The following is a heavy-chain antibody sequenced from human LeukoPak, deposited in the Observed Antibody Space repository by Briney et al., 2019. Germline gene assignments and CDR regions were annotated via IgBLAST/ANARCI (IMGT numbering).Heavy chain of an antibody. D-gene: IGHD6-19*01. V-gene: IGHV6-1*01. Sequence: SQTLSLTCAISGDIFSSINGAWNWIRQSPSRGLEWLVRTYYRSKWYNDYVESMKGRITISPDTSKNQFSLHLNSVTPEDTAVYYCARDLGNTGWYTFDYWGQGTLVTVSS. J-gene: IGHJ4*02. CDR3: ARDLGNTGWYTFDY. CDR1: GDIFSSINGA. CDR2: TYYRSKWYN.